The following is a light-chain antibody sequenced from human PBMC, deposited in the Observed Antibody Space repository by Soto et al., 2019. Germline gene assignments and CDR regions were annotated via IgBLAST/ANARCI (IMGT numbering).Light chain of an antibody. CDR1: QSVSSGY. Sequence: EIVLTQSPGTLSLSPGERATLPCRASQSVSSGYLAWFQQKPGQAPRLLIYDASTRATGIPDRFSGSGSGTDFSLTIGRLEPEDFAVYYCQQYERSPRTFGQGTKVEI. J-gene: IGKJ1*01. V-gene: IGKV3-20*01. CDR3: QQYERSPRT. CDR2: DAS.